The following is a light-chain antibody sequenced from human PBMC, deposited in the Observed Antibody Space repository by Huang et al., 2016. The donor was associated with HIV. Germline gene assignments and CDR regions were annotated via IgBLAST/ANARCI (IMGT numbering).Light chain of an antibody. CDR3: QQSYGALSS. J-gene: IGKJ5*01. CDR2: SAS. Sequence: IQMTQSPTSLSASVGDRVFISCRTSQSVGTYLNWYHQKPGKAPKLLVSSASTLHSGVPSRFSGGGSGTVFTLTIRGLQFDDFATYFCQQSYGALSSFGPGTRL. CDR1: QSVGTY. V-gene: IGKV1-39*01.